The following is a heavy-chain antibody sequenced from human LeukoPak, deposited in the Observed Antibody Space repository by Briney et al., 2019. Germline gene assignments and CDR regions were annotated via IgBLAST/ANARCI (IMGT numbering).Heavy chain of an antibody. D-gene: IGHD2-8*01. CDR2: IKQDGSEK. Sequence: GGSLRLSCAASGFTFSSYWMSWVRQAPGKGLEWVANIKQDGSEKYYVDSVKGRFTISRDNVKNSLYLQMNSLRAEDTAVYYCARAHVLMVYAIPDYWGQGTLVTVSS. CDR3: ARAHVLMVYAIPDY. J-gene: IGHJ4*02. V-gene: IGHV3-7*01. CDR1: GFTFSSYW.